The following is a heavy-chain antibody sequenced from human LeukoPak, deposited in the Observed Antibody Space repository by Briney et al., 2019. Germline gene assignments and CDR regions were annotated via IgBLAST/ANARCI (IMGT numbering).Heavy chain of an antibody. J-gene: IGHJ5*02. CDR1: GGTFSSYA. CDR2: IIPIFGTA. V-gene: IGHV1-69*01. CDR3: ARVLVNWFDP. D-gene: IGHD4/OR15-4a*01. Sequence: SVKVSCKASGGTFSSYAISWVRQAPGQGLEWMGGIIPIFGTANYAQKFQGRVTITADESTSTAYMELSSLRSEDTAVYCCARVLVNWFDPWGQGTLVTVSS.